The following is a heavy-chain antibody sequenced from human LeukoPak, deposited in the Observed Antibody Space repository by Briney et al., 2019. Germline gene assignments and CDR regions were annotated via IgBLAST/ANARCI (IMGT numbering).Heavy chain of an antibody. J-gene: IGHJ1*01. CDR2: IIPILGIA. D-gene: IGHD3-22*01. CDR1: GGTFSSYA. V-gene: IGHV1-69*04. Sequence: ASVKVSCEASGGTFSSYAISWVRQAPGQGLEWMGRIIPILGIANYAQKFQGRVTITADKSTSTAYMELSSLRSEDTAVYYCARDLGNYYDSSGYYKVTGRRARYFQHWGQGTLVTVSS. CDR3: ARDLGNYYDSSGYYKVTGRRARYFQH.